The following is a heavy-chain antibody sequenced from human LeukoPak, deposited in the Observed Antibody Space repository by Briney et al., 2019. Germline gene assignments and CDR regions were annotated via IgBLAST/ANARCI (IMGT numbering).Heavy chain of an antibody. V-gene: IGHV3-21*01. CDR3: ARAKSRRGPDAFDI. J-gene: IGHJ3*02. CDR1: GFTFSSYT. D-gene: IGHD6-25*01. Sequence: PGGSLRLSCAASGFTFSSYTMNWVRQAPGKGLEWVSSISSSSSYIYYADSVKGRFTISRHNAKNSLFLQMNSLRAEDTAVYYCARAKSRRGPDAFDIWGQGTMVTVSS. CDR2: ISSSSSYI.